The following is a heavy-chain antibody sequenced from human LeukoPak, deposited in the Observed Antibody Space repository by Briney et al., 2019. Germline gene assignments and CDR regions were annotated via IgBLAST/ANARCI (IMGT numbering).Heavy chain of an antibody. CDR1: GYSFNSYW. Sequence: GESLKISCKGSGYSFNSYWIGWVRQMPGKGLEWMGIIYPGDSDTRYSPSFQGQVTISADKSISTAYLQWSSLKASDTATYYCARPQWSSSWYGAFDIWGQGTMVTVSS. J-gene: IGHJ3*02. D-gene: IGHD6-13*01. CDR2: IYPGDSDT. CDR3: ARPQWSSSWYGAFDI. V-gene: IGHV5-51*01.